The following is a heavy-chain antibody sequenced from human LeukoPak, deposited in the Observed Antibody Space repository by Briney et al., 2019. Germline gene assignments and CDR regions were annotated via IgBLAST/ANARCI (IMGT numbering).Heavy chain of an antibody. D-gene: IGHD2-21*01. Sequence: PSETLSLICAVYGVSFSGYDWSWIRQPPGKGLEWIGEINHSGSTNYNPSLKSRVTISVDTSKNQFSLKLSSVTAADTAVYYCATSVIYALDIWGQGTMVTVSS. V-gene: IGHV4-34*01. CDR3: ATSVIYALDI. CDR2: INHSGST. J-gene: IGHJ3*02. CDR1: GVSFSGYD.